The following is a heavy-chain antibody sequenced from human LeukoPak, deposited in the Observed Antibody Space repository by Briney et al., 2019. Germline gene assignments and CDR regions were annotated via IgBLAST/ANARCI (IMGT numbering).Heavy chain of an antibody. V-gene: IGHV5-51*01. CDR1: GYRFTNYW. D-gene: IGHD2-2*02. Sequence: VESLKISCKGSGYRFTNYWIGWVRQMPGKGLEWMGLIYPDDSDTRYSPSFQGQVTISADKSISTAYLQWSSLKASDTAMYYCAIGGDSTTSCYRCFDYWGQGTLVTVSS. J-gene: IGHJ4*02. CDR2: IYPDDSDT. CDR3: AIGGDSTTSCYRCFDY.